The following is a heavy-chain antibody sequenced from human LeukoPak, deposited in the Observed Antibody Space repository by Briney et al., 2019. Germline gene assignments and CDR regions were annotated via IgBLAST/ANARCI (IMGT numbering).Heavy chain of an antibody. V-gene: IGHV3-30*02. J-gene: IGHJ6*03. Sequence: GGSLRLPCAASGDTFSSYGMNWVRQAPGKGLEWVAFIRDDGSNKYYADSVKGRFTISRDKSKNTLYLQMNSLRAEDTAVYYCAKEVEGYQLLSRKYYYYYMDVWGKGTTVTISS. CDR2: IRDDGSNK. CDR3: AKEVEGYQLLSRKYYYYYMDV. CDR1: GDTFSSYG. D-gene: IGHD2/OR15-2a*01.